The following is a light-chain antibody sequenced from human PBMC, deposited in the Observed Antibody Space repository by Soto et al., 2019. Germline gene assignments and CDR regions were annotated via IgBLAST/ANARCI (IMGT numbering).Light chain of an antibody. CDR2: DVS. J-gene: IGKJ4*01. CDR1: QSVPKND. CDR3: QQYATAPLT. Sequence: EIVLTQSPGTLSLSPGEGATLSCRASQSVPKNDLGWYKQKTGQAPRLLIYDVSNRATDVTDRFSGSGSETDFTLTISGLEPEDFAVYYCQQYATAPLTFGGGTKLEIK. V-gene: IGKV3-20*01.